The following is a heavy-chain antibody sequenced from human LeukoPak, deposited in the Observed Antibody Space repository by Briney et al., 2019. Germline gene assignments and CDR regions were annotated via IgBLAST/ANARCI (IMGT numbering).Heavy chain of an antibody. V-gene: IGHV4-59*04. D-gene: IGHD3-10*01. J-gene: IGHJ4*02. CDR1: GGSISSYY. Sequence: SETLSLTCTVSGGSISSYYWSWIRQPPGKGLEWIGIIYYSGSTYYNPSLKSRLTISVDTSKNQFYLKLSSVTAADTAVYYCASSSKPIIAIDYWGQGTLVTVSS. CDR2: IYYSGST. CDR3: ASSSKPIIAIDY.